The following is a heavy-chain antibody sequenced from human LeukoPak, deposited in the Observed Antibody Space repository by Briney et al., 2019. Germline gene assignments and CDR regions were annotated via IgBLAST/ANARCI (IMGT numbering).Heavy chain of an antibody. CDR3: AGRATALDY. Sequence: ASVKLSCNASGATFTIYGINWVRQPPGQGVGWMGGIIHIFGPAHYAQKFQGRVTITADESTSTAYMELSSLRSEDTAVYYCAGRATALDYWGQGTLVSVSS. V-gene: IGHV1-69*13. J-gene: IGHJ4*02. D-gene: IGHD5-12*01. CDR1: GATFTIYG. CDR2: IIHIFGPA.